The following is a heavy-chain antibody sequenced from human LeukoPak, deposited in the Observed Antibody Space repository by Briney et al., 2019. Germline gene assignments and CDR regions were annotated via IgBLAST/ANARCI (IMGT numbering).Heavy chain of an antibody. V-gene: IGHV3-23*01. CDR1: GFTFSSYA. Sequence: GGSLRLSCAASGFTFSSYAMSWVRQAPGKGLEWVSAIRGSGGSTYYADSVKGRFTISRDNSKNTLYLQMNSLRAEDTAVYYCAKVVKYYYDSSGYELFDYWGQGTLVTVSS. D-gene: IGHD3-22*01. CDR3: AKVVKYYYDSSGYELFDY. J-gene: IGHJ4*02. CDR2: IRGSGGST.